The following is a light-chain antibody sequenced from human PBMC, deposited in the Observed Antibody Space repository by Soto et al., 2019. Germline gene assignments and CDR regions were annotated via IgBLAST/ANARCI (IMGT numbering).Light chain of an antibody. V-gene: IGKV3-20*01. Sequence: IVLTQSPATLSLSPGERATLSCRASQTVSGSYLAWYQHKPGQAPRLLIYGEFSRATGIPDRFSGSGSGTDFTLTISRLEPEDFAVYYCQHYGSSPEWTLGQGSKVDI. CDR1: QTVSGSY. J-gene: IGKJ1*01. CDR2: GEF. CDR3: QHYGSSPEWT.